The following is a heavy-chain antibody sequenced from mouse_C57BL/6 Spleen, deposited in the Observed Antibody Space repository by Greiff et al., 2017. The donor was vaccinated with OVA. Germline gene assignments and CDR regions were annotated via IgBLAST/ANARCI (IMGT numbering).Heavy chain of an antibody. CDR1: GYAFSSYW. CDR2: IYPGDGDT. V-gene: IGHV1-80*01. Sequence: QVQLQQSGAELVKPGASVKISCKASGYAFSSYWMNWVKQRPGKGLEWIGQIYPGDGDTNYNGKFKGKATLTAEKSYSKAYMQLSILTSEDSAVYFCARNDYSNFYAMDVWGQGTSVTVSS. J-gene: IGHJ4*01. CDR3: ARNDYSNFYAMDV. D-gene: IGHD2-5*01.